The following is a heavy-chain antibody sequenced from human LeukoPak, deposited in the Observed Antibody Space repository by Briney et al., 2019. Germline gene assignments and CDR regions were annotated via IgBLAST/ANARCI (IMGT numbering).Heavy chain of an antibody. V-gene: IGHV3-23*01. CDR1: GFTFSSYA. J-gene: IGHJ6*02. D-gene: IGHD2-2*01. CDR2: ISGSGGST. CDR3: AKDQRPRHQLFDYYYYYGMDV. Sequence: GGSLRLSRAASGFTFSSYAMSWVRQAPGKGLEWVSAISGSGGSTYYADSVKGRFTISRDNSKNTLYLQMNSLRAEDTAVYYCAKDQRPRHQLFDYYYYYGMDVWGQGTTVTVSS.